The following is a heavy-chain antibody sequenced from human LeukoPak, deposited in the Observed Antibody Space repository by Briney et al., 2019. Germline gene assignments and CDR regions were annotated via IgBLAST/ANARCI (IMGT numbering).Heavy chain of an antibody. J-gene: IGHJ4*02. CDR2: IWYDGSNK. Sequence: GGSLRLSCAASGFAFSGSAMSWVRQAPGKGLEWVAVIWYDGSNKYYADSVKGRFTISRDNSKNTLYLQMNSLRAEDTAVYSCARDYGSGSYYSPYWGQGTLVTVSS. CDR1: GFAFSGSA. D-gene: IGHD3-10*01. CDR3: ARDYGSGSYYSPY. V-gene: IGHV3-33*08.